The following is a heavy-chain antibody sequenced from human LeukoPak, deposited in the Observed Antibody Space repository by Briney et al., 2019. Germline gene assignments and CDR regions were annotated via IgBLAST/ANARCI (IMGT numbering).Heavy chain of an antibody. CDR1: GFVFRSYA. CDR2: ISSSGGST. D-gene: IGHD3-22*01. V-gene: IGHV3-23*01. CDR3: AKVGSGYYDHLDF. Sequence: GGSLRLSCAASGFVFRSYAMSWVRQAPGKGLEWVSGISSSGGSTYHADSVRGRFTISRDNSKNTQYLQMKSLRVEDTAVYYRAKVGSGYYDHLDFWGQGILVTVSS. J-gene: IGHJ4*02.